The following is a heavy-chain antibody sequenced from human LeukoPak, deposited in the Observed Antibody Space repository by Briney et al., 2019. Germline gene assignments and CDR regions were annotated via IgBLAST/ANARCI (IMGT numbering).Heavy chain of an antibody. Sequence: GGSLRLSCAASGFTFSSYSMNWVRQAPGKGLEWVSSISSSSSYIYYADSVKGRFTISRDNAKNSLYLQMNSLRAEDTAVYYCARSKLGATEPMDYWGQGTLVTVSS. CDR2: ISSSSSYI. J-gene: IGHJ4*02. CDR3: ARSKLGATEPMDY. D-gene: IGHD1-26*01. V-gene: IGHV3-21*01. CDR1: GFTFSSYS.